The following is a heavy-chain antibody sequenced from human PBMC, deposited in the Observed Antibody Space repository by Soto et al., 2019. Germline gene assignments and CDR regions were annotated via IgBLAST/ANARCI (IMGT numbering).Heavy chain of an antibody. Sequence: ASVKVSCKGSGHSFIEFSTHWVRQAPGKGLEWMGGFDPEHGETKYAQKFQGRVTLTEDTSTDTAYMVLTRLTSEDTAVYYCSTEGYQFYTSEDPIQYYFYGIYVWGQGATVTVSS. D-gene: IGHD6-13*01. CDR3: STEGYQFYTSEDPIQYYFYGIYV. J-gene: IGHJ6*02. CDR2: FDPEHGET. CDR1: GHSFIEFS. V-gene: IGHV1-24*01.